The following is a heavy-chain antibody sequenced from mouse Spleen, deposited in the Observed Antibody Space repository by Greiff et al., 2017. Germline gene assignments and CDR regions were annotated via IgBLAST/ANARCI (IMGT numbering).Heavy chain of an antibody. CDR1: GYTFTSYW. V-gene: IGHV1-59*01. CDR3: ARSGLGVEAFAY. D-gene: IGHD3-1*01. Sequence: QVQLQQPGAELVRPGTSVKLSCKASGYTFTSYWMHWVKQRPGQGLEWIGVIDPSDSYTNYNQKFKGKATLTVDTSSSTAYMQLSSLTSEDSAVYYCARSGLGVEAFAYWGQGTLVTVSA. J-gene: IGHJ3*01. CDR2: IDPSDSYT.